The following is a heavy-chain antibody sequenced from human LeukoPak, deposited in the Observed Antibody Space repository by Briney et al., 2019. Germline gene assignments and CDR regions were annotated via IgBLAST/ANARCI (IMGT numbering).Heavy chain of an antibody. J-gene: IGHJ4*02. CDR3: AKQGFGGYYFDY. V-gene: IGHV3-23*01. Sequence: GGSLRLSCAASGFTFSSYAMSWVRQAPGKGLEWVSAISGSGGSTYYADSVKGRFTISRDDSKNTLYLQMNSLRAEDTAVYYCAKQGFGGYYFDYWARGPLVTVP. CDR1: GFTFSSYA. CDR2: ISGSGGST. D-gene: IGHD3-10*01.